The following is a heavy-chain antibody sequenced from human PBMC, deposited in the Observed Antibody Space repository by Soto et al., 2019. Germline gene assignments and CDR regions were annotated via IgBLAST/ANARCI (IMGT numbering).Heavy chain of an antibody. CDR3: ARGRPRLLWFGIISPTSWFDP. CDR1: GGSISSGGYY. V-gene: IGHV4-31*03. J-gene: IGHJ5*02. CDR2: IYHSGST. D-gene: IGHD3-10*01. Sequence: SETLSLTCTVSGGSISSGGYYWSWIRQHPGKGLEWIGYIYHSGSTNYNPSLKSRVTISVDTSKNQFSLKLSSVTAADPAVYYCARGRPRLLWFGIISPTSWFDPWGQGTLVTVSS.